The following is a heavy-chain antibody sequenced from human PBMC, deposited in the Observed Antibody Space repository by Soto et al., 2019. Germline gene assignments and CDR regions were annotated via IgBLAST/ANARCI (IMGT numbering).Heavy chain of an antibody. J-gene: IGHJ4*02. CDR3: APCMDGENYPH. V-gene: IGHV2-5*02. CDR1: GFSLTTNGVG. D-gene: IGHD3-10*01. CDR2: IYWDDDK. Sequence: QITLKESGPTLVTPTQTLTLTCTFSGFSLTTNGVGVAWIRQPPGKAPEWLAAIYWDDDKRYRPSLKSRLTSTKDASENRVVLRMTNMDPIDTGAYYCAPCMDGENYPHWGQGTLVTVSS.